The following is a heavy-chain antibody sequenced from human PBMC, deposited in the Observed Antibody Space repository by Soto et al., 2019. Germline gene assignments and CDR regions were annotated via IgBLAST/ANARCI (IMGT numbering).Heavy chain of an antibody. CDR2: SIPLFGTT. CDR1: GGTFSTYS. D-gene: IGHD6-13*01. CDR3: ARGATHGSSWYFWFDP. Sequence: QMQLVQSGAEVRMPGSSVKVSCKASGGTFSTYSINWVRQAPGQGLEWMGGSIPLFGTTNYAQKFKGRATITADESTRTAYMELSSLRAEDAAVYYCARGATHGSSWYFWFDPWGQGTLVTVSS. V-gene: IGHV1-69*01. J-gene: IGHJ5*02.